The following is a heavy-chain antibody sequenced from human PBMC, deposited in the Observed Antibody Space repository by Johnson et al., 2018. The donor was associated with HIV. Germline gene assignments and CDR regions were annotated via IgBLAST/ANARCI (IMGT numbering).Heavy chain of an antibody. V-gene: IGHV3-30*04. CDR3: AREVDGFDI. J-gene: IGHJ3*02. CDR2: ISYDGSNK. CDR1: GFTFSSYA. Sequence: QVQLVESGGGVVRPEGSLRLSCAASGFTFSSYAMHWVRQAPGKGLEWVAVISYDGSNKYYADSVKGRSTISRDNSKNTLYLQMNSLRAEDTAVYYCAREVDGFDIWGQGTMVTVSS.